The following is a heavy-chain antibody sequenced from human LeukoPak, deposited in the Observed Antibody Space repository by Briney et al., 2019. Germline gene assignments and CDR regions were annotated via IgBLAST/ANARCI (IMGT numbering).Heavy chain of an antibody. CDR1: GFTFDGYA. V-gene: IGHV3-43*02. CDR3: AKDSHLYYYDSSGYYLDY. Sequence: GGSLRLSCAASGFTFDGYAMHWVRQAPGKGLEWVSLISGDGGSTYYADSVKGRFTISRDNSKNSLYLQMNSLRTEDTALYYCAKDSHLYYYDSSGYYLDYWGQGTLVTVSS. J-gene: IGHJ4*02. CDR2: ISGDGGST. D-gene: IGHD3-22*01.